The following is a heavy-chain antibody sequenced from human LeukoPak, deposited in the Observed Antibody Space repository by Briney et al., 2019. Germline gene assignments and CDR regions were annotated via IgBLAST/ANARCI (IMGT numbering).Heavy chain of an antibody. Sequence: GGSLRLSCVVSGLTFSNAWMTWVRQAPGKGLEWVGRIKSESVGGAIDYAAPVKGRFTISRDDSRNTVYLQMNSLRAEDTAVYYCARPNYSSSWSFDYWGQGTLVTVSS. D-gene: IGHD6-13*01. CDR2: IKSESVGGAI. J-gene: IGHJ4*02. CDR3: ARPNYSSSWSFDY. V-gene: IGHV3-15*01. CDR1: GLTFSNAW.